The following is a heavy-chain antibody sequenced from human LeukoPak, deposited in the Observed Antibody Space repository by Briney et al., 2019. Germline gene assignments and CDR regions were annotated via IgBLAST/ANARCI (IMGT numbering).Heavy chain of an antibody. D-gene: IGHD6-19*01. CDR1: GDSISSYY. J-gene: IGHJ5*02. Sequence: SETLSLTCTVSGDSISSYYWSWIRQPPGKGLEWIGYIYYSGSTNYNPSLKSRVTISVDTSKNQFSLKLSSLTAADTAVYYCARDSSGLNWFDPWGQGTLVTVSS. CDR3: ARDSSGLNWFDP. V-gene: IGHV4-59*01. CDR2: IYYSGST.